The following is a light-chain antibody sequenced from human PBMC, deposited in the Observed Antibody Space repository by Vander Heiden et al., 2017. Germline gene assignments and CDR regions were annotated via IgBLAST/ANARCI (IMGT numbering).Light chain of an antibody. V-gene: IGKV3-20*01. CDR2: DAS. CDR1: QGVSSRY. J-gene: IGKJ1*01. CDR3: QQYRSSPGT. Sequence: ELVLPTCPDTRNLSRGERATLSCGASQGVSSRYLAWYRQKPGQAPRLLIYDASSRATGIPDRFSGSGSGTDFTLTISSLEPEDFAVFYCQQYRSSPGTFGQGTKVEV.